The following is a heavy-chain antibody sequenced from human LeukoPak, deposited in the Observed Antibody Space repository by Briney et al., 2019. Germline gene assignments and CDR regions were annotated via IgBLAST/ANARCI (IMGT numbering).Heavy chain of an antibody. CDR3: VVWGEDRSGHRFDF. J-gene: IGHJ4*02. D-gene: IGHD3-22*01. CDR2: INTDGSNT. V-gene: IGHV3-74*01. CDR1: GFTFDYYW. Sequence: GGSLRLSCAASGFTFDYYWMHWVRQAPGKGLMWVSRINTDGSNTHYADSVEGRFTISRDNAKNTLYLQMNGLRVEDTAVYYCVVWGEDRSGHRFDFWGQETLVTVSS.